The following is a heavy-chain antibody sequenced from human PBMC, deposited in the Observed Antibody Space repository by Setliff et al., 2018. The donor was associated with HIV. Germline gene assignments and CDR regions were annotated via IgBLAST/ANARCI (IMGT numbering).Heavy chain of an antibody. CDR2: ISSSGST. J-gene: IGHJ4*02. V-gene: IGHV4-61*02. CDR3: ARDVGSSAWPFDH. D-gene: IGHD6-25*01. Sequence: KASETLSLTCTVSGVPISSGLYYWNWIRQPAGEGLEWIGRISSSGSTTYNPSLKSRVSVSIGPSKNQFSLNLSSVTAADTAVYYCARDVGSSAWPFDHWGQGTLVTV. CDR1: GVPISSGLYY.